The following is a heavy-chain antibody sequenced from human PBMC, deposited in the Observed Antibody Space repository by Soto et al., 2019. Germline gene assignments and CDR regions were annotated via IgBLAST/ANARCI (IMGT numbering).Heavy chain of an antibody. V-gene: IGHV3-74*01. J-gene: IGHJ5*02. CDR3: AKAAVAGTIRYDWFDP. CDR1: GFTFSSYW. Sequence: PGGSLRLSCAASGFTFSSYWMHWVRQAPGKGLEWVSGINSDRSSTNFADTVKGRFTISRDNAKSTMYLQMNSLRAEDTAVYYCAKAAVAGTIRYDWFDPWGQGTLVTVSS. D-gene: IGHD6-19*01. CDR2: INSDRSST.